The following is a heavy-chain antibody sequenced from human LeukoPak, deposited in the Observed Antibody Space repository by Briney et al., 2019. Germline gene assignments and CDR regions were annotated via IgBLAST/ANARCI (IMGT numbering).Heavy chain of an antibody. CDR3: AKWPEGAMDYFDY. CDR1: GFSFSSYA. CDR2: ISGDGTRT. Sequence: GGSLRLSCAASGFSFSSYAMTWARLAPVKGLEWVSAISGDGTRTYYADSVKGRFTISRDNSKNTLYLEMSSLRVEDTAIYYCAKWPEGAMDYFDYWGQGTLVTVSS. V-gene: IGHV3-23*01. D-gene: IGHD3-16*01. J-gene: IGHJ4*02.